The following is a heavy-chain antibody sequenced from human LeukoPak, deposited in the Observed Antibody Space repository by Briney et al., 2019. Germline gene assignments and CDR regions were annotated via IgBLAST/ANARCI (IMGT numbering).Heavy chain of an antibody. Sequence: PSQTLSLTCTVSGGSISSGGYYWSWIRQPPGKGLEWIGYIYHSGSTYYNPSLKSRVTISVDRSKNQFSLKLSSVTAADTAVYYCARDQGGLLWFGESGYYGMDVWGQGTTVTVSS. J-gene: IGHJ6*02. CDR3: ARDQGGLLWFGESGYYGMDV. V-gene: IGHV4-30-2*01. CDR2: IYHSGST. D-gene: IGHD3-10*01. CDR1: GGSISSGGYY.